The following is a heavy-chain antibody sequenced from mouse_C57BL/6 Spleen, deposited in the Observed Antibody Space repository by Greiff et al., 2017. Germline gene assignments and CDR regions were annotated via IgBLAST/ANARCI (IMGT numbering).Heavy chain of an antibody. J-gene: IGHJ3*01. Sequence: VHLVESGAELAKPGASVKLSCKASGYTFTSYWMHWVKQRPGQGLEWIGYINPSSGYTKYNQKFKDKATLTADKSYSTAYMQLSSLTYEDSAVYDCGRSRGWAWFAYWGEGT. CDR1: GYTFTSYW. V-gene: IGHV1-7*01. CDR2: INPSSGYT. D-gene: IGHD3-3*01. CDR3: GRSRGWAWFAY.